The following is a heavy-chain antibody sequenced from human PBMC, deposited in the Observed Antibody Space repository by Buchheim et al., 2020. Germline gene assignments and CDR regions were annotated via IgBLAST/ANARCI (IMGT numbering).Heavy chain of an antibody. D-gene: IGHD2-15*01. J-gene: IGHJ4*02. CDR1: GFTFSRYH. CDR2: ISYDGSHK. V-gene: IGHV3-30*18. Sequence: QVQLVESGGGVVQPGRSLRLSCAASGFTFSRYHMHWVRQAPGKGLEWLAVISYDGSHKYYADSVKGRLTISRDNSKNTLYLQMNSLRAEDTAVYYCAKDRSYCSGGSCPNYFDYWGQGTL. CDR3: AKDRSYCSGGSCPNYFDY.